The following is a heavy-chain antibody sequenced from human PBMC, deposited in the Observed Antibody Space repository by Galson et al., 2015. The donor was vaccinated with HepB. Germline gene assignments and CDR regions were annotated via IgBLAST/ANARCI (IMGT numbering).Heavy chain of an antibody. D-gene: IGHD1-26*01. CDR1: GGTFSSYA. V-gene: IGHV1-69*04. CDR3: ARGSFVGATRAYFDY. J-gene: IGHJ4*02. CDR2: IIPILGIA. Sequence: SVKVSCKASGGTFSSYAISWVRQAPGQGLEWMGRIIPILGIANYAQKFQGRVTITADKSTSTAYMELSSLRSEDTAVYYCARGSFVGATRAYFDYWGQGTLVTVSS.